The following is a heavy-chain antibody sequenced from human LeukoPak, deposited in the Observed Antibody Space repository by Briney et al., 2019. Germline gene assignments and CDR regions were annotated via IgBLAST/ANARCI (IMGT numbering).Heavy chain of an antibody. V-gene: IGHV3-30*18. D-gene: IGHD2-15*01. Sequence: PGRSLRLSCAASGFTFSSYGMHWVRQAPGKGLEWVAVISYDGSNKYYADSVKGRFTISRHNSKNTLYLQMNSLRAEDTAVYYCAKGDIVVGGYDSWGQGTLVTVSS. CDR1: GFTFSSYG. J-gene: IGHJ4*02. CDR2: ISYDGSNK. CDR3: AKGDIVVGGYDS.